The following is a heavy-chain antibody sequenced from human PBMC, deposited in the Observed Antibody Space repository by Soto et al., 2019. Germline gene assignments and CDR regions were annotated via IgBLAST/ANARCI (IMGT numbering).Heavy chain of an antibody. CDR1: GFTFSSYG. Sequence: QVQLVESGGGVVQPGRSLRLSCAASGFTFSSYGMHWVRQAPGKGLEWVAVIWYDGSNKYYADSVKGRFTISRDNSKNTLYLQMNTLRAEDTVVYYCARGISYGDYYWYFDLWGRGTLVTVSS. V-gene: IGHV3-33*01. D-gene: IGHD4-17*01. J-gene: IGHJ2*01. CDR3: ARGISYGDYYWYFDL. CDR2: IWYDGSNK.